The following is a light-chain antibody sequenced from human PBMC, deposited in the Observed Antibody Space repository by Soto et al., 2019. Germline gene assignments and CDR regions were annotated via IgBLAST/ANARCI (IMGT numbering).Light chain of an antibody. CDR3: SSYTTSNTRQIV. J-gene: IGLJ1*01. CDR2: DVS. V-gene: IGLV2-14*03. Sequence: QSVLTQPASVSGSPGQSITISCTGTSSDVGGYNYVSWYQHHPGKAPKLMIFDVSNRPSGVSNRFSGSKSGNTASLTISGLQPEDLXDYYCSSYTTSNTRQIVFGTGTKVTVL. CDR1: SSDVGGYNY.